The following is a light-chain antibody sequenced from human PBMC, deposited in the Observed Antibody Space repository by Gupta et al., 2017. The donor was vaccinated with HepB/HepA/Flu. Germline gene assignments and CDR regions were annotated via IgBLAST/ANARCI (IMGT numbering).Light chain of an antibody. CDR1: RSISIY. CDR2: AAS. Sequence: DIQMTQSPSSLSASVGDRVTITCRASRSISIYLSWYQQKPGKAPKLLIYAASNLQSGVPSIFSGSGSGTDFTLVINNLQPEDFATYYCQQSHTTPSFGRGTKVEIK. V-gene: IGKV1-39*01. CDR3: QQSHTTPS. J-gene: IGKJ4*01.